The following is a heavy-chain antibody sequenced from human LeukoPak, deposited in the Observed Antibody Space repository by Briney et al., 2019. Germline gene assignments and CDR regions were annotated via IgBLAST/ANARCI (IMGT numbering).Heavy chain of an antibody. D-gene: IGHD2-21*01. V-gene: IGHV4-59*01. J-gene: IGHJ3*02. Sequence: SETLSLTCTVSGGSISSYYWSWIRQPPGKGLEWIWYIYYSGSTNYNPSLKSRVTISVDTSKNQFSLKLSSVTAADTAVYYCARDRNGELWWSPGAFDIWGQGTMVTVSS. CDR1: GGSISSYY. CDR3: ARDRNGELWWSPGAFDI. CDR2: IYYSGST.